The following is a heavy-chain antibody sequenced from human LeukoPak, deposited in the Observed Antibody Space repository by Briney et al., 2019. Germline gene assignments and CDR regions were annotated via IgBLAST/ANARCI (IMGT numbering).Heavy chain of an antibody. CDR2: IYYSGST. Sequence: PSETLSLTCAVYGGSFSGYYWSWIRQPPGKGLEWIGSIYYSGSTYYNPSLKSRVTISVDTSKNQFSLKLSSVTAADTAVYYCARHALGQQLVLNWGQGTLVTVSS. CDR3: ARHALGQQLVLN. CDR1: GGSFSGYY. D-gene: IGHD6-13*01. V-gene: IGHV4-34*01. J-gene: IGHJ4*02.